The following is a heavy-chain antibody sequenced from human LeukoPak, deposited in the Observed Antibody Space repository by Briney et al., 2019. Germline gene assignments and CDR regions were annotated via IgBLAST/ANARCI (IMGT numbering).Heavy chain of an antibody. Sequence: SETLSLTCSVSGGSISSSSYYWGWIRQPPGKGLEWIGSIYYSGSTYYNPSLKSRVTISVDTSKNQFSLKLSSVTAADTAVYYCARVRVVVISYGAFDIWGQGTMVTVSS. CDR2: IYYSGST. J-gene: IGHJ3*02. V-gene: IGHV4-39*07. D-gene: IGHD3-22*01. CDR3: ARVRVVVISYGAFDI. CDR1: GGSISSSSYY.